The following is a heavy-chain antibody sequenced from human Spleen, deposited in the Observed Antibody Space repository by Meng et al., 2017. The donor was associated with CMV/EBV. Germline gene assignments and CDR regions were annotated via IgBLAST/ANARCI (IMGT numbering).Heavy chain of an antibody. D-gene: IGHD7-27*01. V-gene: IGHV5-51*01. CDR3: ARLYGSGNWGYFDY. Sequence: KVSCKGSGYSFTTYWIGWVRQMPGKGLEWMGIIYPGDSDTRYSPSFQGQVTISADKSISTAYPQWSSLKASDTAVYYCARLYGSGNWGYFDYWGQGTLVTVSS. CDR1: GYSFTTYW. J-gene: IGHJ4*02. CDR2: IYPGDSDT.